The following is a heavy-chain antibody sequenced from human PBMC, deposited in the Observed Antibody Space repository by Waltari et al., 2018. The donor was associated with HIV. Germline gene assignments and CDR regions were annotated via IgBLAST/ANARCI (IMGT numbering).Heavy chain of an antibody. CDR3: ARDLLVIPAVSNY. CDR1: GFTFSNYW. Sequence: EVQLVESGGGLVQPGGSLRLSCAGSGFTFSNYWMSWFRQAPGKGLEWVANIKEDGSEKYYVDSVKGRFTISRDNAKNSLFLQMNSLRLEDTAVYYCARDLLVIPAVSNYWGQGTLVTVSS. CDR2: IKEDGSEK. V-gene: IGHV3-7*01. J-gene: IGHJ4*02. D-gene: IGHD2-2*01.